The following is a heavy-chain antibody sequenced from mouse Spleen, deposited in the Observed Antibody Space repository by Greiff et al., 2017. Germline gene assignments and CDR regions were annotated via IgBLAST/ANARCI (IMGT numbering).Heavy chain of an antibody. Sequence: QVQLQQPGAELVMPGASVKLSCKASGYTFTSYWMHWVKQRPGQGLEWIGEIDPSDSYTNYNQKFKGKATLTVDKSSSTAYMQLSSLTSEDSAVYYCAREVRQGEGFDYWGQGTTLTVSS. D-gene: IGHD2-14*01. V-gene: IGHV1-69*01. J-gene: IGHJ2*01. CDR1: GYTFTSYW. CDR3: AREVRQGEGFDY. CDR2: IDPSDSYT.